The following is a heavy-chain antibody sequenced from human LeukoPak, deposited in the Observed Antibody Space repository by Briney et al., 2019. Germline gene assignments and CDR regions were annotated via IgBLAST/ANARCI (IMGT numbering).Heavy chain of an antibody. D-gene: IGHD2-21*01. J-gene: IGHJ3*02. CDR1: GGFISSYY. V-gene: IGHV4-59*01. CDR2: IYYSGST. Sequence: SETLSLTCTVSGGFISSYYWSWIRQPPGKGLEWIGYIYYSGSTNYNPSLKSRVTISVDTSKNQFSLKLSSVTAADTAVYYCARFSRSDCAFDIWGQGTMITVSS. CDR3: ARFSRSDCAFDI.